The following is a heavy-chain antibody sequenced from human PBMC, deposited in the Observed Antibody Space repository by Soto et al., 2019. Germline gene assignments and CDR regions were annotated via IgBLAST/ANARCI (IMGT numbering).Heavy chain of an antibody. D-gene: IGHD3-10*01. J-gene: IGHJ4*02. CDR2: ISCYNGKT. Sequence: VMVLCKAACYTFRSFGVSWVRQAPGQGPEWMGWISCYNGKTKSAQKVQGRVIMTTDTSTNTAYMVLRGLRADDTAVYYCARDKMIDDYGLGSFDFWGQGAVVTVSS. V-gene: IGHV1-18*04. CDR1: CYTFRSFG. CDR3: ARDKMIDDYGLGSFDF.